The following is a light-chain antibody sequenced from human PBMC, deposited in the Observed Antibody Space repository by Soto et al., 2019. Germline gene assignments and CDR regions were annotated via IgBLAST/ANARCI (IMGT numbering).Light chain of an antibody. Sequence: DIQMTQFPSSLSASVGDRVTITCRASQSISRYLNWYQQKPGKAPKLLICAASSLQSGVPSRFSGSGSGTDFTLTISSLQPEDFATYYCQQSYSTPQRTFGQGTKVEIK. CDR1: QSISRY. CDR3: QQSYSTPQRT. J-gene: IGKJ1*01. CDR2: AAS. V-gene: IGKV1-39*01.